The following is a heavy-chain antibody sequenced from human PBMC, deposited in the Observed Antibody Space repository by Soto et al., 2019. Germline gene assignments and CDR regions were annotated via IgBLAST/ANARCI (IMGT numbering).Heavy chain of an antibody. CDR1: GFSLSTSGMC. J-gene: IGHJ5*02. CDR2: IDWDDDK. Sequence: SGPTLVNPTQTLTLTCTFSGFSLSTSGMCXSWIRQPPGKALGWLGCIDWDDDKHYSTSLKTRLSISKDTSKNQVVLTMTKMDPADTATYYCARSSALLRGSAYTFDPWGQGSLVTVSS. D-gene: IGHD3-16*01. CDR3: ARSSALLRGSAYTFDP. V-gene: IGHV2-70*11.